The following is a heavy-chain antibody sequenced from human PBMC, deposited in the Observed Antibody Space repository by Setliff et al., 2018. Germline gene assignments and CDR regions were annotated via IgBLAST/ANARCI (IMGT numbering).Heavy chain of an antibody. CDR1: GYTFTSYY. V-gene: IGHV1-46*01. J-gene: IGHJ6*02. D-gene: IGHD6-13*01. CDR3: ARECYSSSWYGDYYYYYGMDV. Sequence: ASVKVSCKASGYTFTSYYMHWVRQAPGQGLEWMGVINPSGGSTTYAQRFQGRVTMTRDTSTSTVYMYLSSLRSEDTAVYYCARECYSSSWYGDYYYYYGMDVWGQGTTVTVSS. CDR2: INPSGGST.